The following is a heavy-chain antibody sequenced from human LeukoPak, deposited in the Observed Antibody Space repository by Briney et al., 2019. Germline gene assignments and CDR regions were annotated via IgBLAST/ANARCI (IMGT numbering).Heavy chain of an antibody. CDR3: ARTTVTLGGDY. J-gene: IGHJ4*02. CDR1: GGSFSGYY. V-gene: IGHV4-31*11. Sequence: SETLSLTCAVYGGSFSGYYWSWIRQHPGKGLEWIGYIYYSGSTYYNPSLKSRVTISVDTSKNQFSLKLSSVTAADTAVYYCARTTVTLGGDYWGQGTLVTVSS. CDR2: IYYSGST. D-gene: IGHD4-17*01.